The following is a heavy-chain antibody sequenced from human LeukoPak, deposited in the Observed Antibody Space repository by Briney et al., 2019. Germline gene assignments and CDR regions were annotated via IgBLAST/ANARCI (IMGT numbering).Heavy chain of an antibody. CDR1: GGSFSGYY. D-gene: IGHD2-2*01. CDR3: ASMGYCSSTNCYGGGDFDS. CDR2: INHSGST. J-gene: IGHJ4*02. V-gene: IGHV4-34*01. Sequence: SETLSLTCAVYGGSFSGYYWSWIRQPPGKGLEWIGGINHSGSTNYNPSLKSRVSLSVDTSKNQFSLKLSSVTAADTAVYYCASMGYCSSTNCYGGGDFDSWGQGTLVTVSS.